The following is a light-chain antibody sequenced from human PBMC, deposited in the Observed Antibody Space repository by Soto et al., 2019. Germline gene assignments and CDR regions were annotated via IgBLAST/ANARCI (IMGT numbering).Light chain of an antibody. J-gene: IGLJ1*01. Sequence: QSALTQPASVSGSPGQSIAISCTGTSSDVGGYNYVSWYQQQPGKAPQLMIYDVSNRPSGVSNRFSGSKSGNTASLTISGLQAEDEADYYFNSYTSSSTYVFGTGTKVTVL. V-gene: IGLV2-14*01. CDR2: DVS. CDR3: NSYTSSSTYV. CDR1: SSDVGGYNY.